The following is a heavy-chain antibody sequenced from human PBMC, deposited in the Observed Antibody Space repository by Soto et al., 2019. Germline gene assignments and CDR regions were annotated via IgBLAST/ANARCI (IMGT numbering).Heavy chain of an antibody. J-gene: IGHJ4*02. D-gene: IGHD6-13*01. CDR3: ARVGWVEAAGNLFDY. Sequence: SLRLSCKAYGFSFSTYEMILIRESPGRGLEWVSYISGSGNGLYQADSVKGRFTISRYNAKNSLYLQMDSLRAEDTAVYYCARVGWVEAAGNLFDYWGQGTLVTVSS. CDR1: GFSFSTYE. CDR2: ISGSGNGL. V-gene: IGHV3-48*03.